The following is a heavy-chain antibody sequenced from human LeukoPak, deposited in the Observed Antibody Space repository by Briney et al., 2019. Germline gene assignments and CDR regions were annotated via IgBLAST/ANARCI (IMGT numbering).Heavy chain of an antibody. J-gene: IGHJ4*02. D-gene: IGHD4-23*01. CDR1: GFTFSSYG. CDR2: ISYDGSNK. CDR3: VTQWDY. Sequence: PGGSLRLSCAASGFTFSSYGMHWVRQAPGKGLEWVAVISYDGSNKYYADSVKGRFTISRDNSKNTLYLQMNSLRADDTAVYYCVTQWDYWGQGTLVTVSS. V-gene: IGHV3-30*03.